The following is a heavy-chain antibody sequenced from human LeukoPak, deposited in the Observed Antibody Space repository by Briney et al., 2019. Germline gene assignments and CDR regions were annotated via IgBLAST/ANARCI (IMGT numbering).Heavy chain of an antibody. D-gene: IGHD3-10*01. Sequence: PSETLSLTCTDSGGSISSYYWSWIRQPAGKGLEWIGRIYTSGSTNCNPSLKSRVTMSVDTSKNQFSLKLSSVTAADTAVYYCARVALWFGELTHYFDYWGQGTLVTVSS. CDR1: GGSISSYY. V-gene: IGHV4-4*07. J-gene: IGHJ4*02. CDR3: ARVALWFGELTHYFDY. CDR2: IYTSGST.